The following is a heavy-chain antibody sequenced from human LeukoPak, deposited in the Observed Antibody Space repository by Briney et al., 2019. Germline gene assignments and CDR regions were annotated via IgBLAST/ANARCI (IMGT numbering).Heavy chain of an antibody. D-gene: IGHD2-2*02. J-gene: IGHJ6*02. Sequence: VSVKVSCKASGYTFTSYDINWVRQATGQGLEWMGWMNPNSGNTGYAQKFQGRVTMTRNTSISTAYMELSSLRSEDTAVYYCARGEYCSSTSCYTPYYYYYGMDVWGQGTTVTVSS. CDR3: ARGEYCSSTSCYTPYYYYYGMDV. V-gene: IGHV1-8*01. CDR1: GYTFTSYD. CDR2: MNPNSGNT.